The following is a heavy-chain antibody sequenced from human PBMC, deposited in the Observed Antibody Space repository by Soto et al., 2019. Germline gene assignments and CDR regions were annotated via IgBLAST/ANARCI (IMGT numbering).Heavy chain of an antibody. J-gene: IGHJ5*02. V-gene: IGHV4-31*03. CDR2: MYHSGST. CDR1: GGSISSGGYY. D-gene: IGHD3-3*01. Sequence: SETLSLTSTFSGGSISSGGYYWSWLRQHPGKGLEWIGDMYHSGSTYYTPYLKSGVTISVDTSKNQFSLKLSSVTAADTAVYYCARGDFWSGYYSWFDPWGQGTLVTVSS. CDR3: ARGDFWSGYYSWFDP.